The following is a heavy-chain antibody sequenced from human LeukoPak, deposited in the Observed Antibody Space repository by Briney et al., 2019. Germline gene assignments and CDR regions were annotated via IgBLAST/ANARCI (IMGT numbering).Heavy chain of an antibody. CDR1: GFTFSSYT. J-gene: IGHJ4*02. CDR2: ISYDGSNK. V-gene: IGHV3-30*04. CDR3: ARESMVRGVVIDY. D-gene: IGHD3-10*01. Sequence: GRSLRLSCAASGFTFSSYTMHWVRQAPGKGLEWVAVISYDGSNKYYADSVKGRFTISRDNSKNTLYLQMKSLRAEDTAVYYCARESMVRGVVIDYWGQGTLVTVSS.